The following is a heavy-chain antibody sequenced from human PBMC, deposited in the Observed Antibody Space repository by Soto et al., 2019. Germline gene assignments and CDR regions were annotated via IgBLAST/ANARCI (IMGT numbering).Heavy chain of an antibody. D-gene: IGHD2-2*01. Sequence: ASVKVSCKASGYTFTSYGISWVRQAPGQGLEGMGWISAYNGNTNYAQKLQGRVTMTTDTSTSTAYMELRSLRSDDTAVYYCARVFVVVPAAARDFDYWGQGTLVTVSS. V-gene: IGHV1-18*04. CDR1: GYTFTSYG. CDR3: ARVFVVVPAAARDFDY. CDR2: ISAYNGNT. J-gene: IGHJ4*02.